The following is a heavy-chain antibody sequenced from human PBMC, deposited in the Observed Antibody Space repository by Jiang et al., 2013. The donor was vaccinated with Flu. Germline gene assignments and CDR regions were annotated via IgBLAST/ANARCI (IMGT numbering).Heavy chain of an antibody. J-gene: IGHJ5*02. Sequence: SGAEVKKPGASVRVSCKVSGYTLSELSMHWVRQGHGKGLEWMGGFDPEDGETFSALKFVGRFTMTEDASTNTAYMELSRLRSEDTAVYYCATMRSRSSPLYTWLDPWGQGTLVTVSS. D-gene: IGHD6-13*01. CDR3: ATMRSRSSPLYTWLDP. V-gene: IGHV1-24*01. CDR1: GYTLSELS. CDR2: FDPEDGET.